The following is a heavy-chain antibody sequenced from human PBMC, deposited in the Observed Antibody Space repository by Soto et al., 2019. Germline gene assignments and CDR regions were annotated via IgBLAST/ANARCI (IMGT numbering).Heavy chain of an antibody. CDR1: GGTFSSYA. V-gene: IGHV1-69*01. Sequence: QVQLVQSGAEVKKPGSSVKVSCKASGGTFSSYAISWVRQAPGQGLEWMGGIIPIFGTANYAQKFQGRVTISADESASTASMKISSLGSEDTVVHYCARGLVFYGAYFPLGYYYGRDVCGQGTTVTVSS. D-gene: IGHD4-17*01. J-gene: IGHJ6*02. CDR2: IIPIFGTA. CDR3: ARGLVFYGAYFPLGYYYGRDV.